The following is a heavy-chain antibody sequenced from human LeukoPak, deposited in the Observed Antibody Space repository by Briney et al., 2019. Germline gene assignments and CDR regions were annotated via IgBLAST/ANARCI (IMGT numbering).Heavy chain of an antibody. D-gene: IGHD7-27*01. J-gene: IGHJ6*02. CDR3: AKDPALGISYYYGMVV. Sequence: PGGSLRLSCAASGFTFSSYAMSWVRQAPGKGLEWVSAISGSGGSTYYADSVKGRFTISRDNSKNTLYLQMNSLRAEDTAVYYCAKDPALGISYYYGMVVWGQRTTVTVSS. CDR2: ISGSGGST. V-gene: IGHV3-23*01. CDR1: GFTFSSYA.